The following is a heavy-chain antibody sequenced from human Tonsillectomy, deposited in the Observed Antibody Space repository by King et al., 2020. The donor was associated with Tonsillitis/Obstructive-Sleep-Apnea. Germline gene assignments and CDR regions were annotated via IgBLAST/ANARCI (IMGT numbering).Heavy chain of an antibody. J-gene: IGHJ3*02. Sequence: VQLVESGGGLVQPGGSLRLSCAASGFTFSSYAMSWVRQAPGKGLEWVSAISGSGGSTYYADSVKGRFTISRDNSKNTLYLQMNSLRAEDTAVYYCAKDGGVKIFGVVMDAFDIWGQGTMVTVSS. D-gene: IGHD3-3*01. CDR3: AKDGGVKIFGVVMDAFDI. V-gene: IGHV3-23*04. CDR2: ISGSGGST. CDR1: GFTFSSYA.